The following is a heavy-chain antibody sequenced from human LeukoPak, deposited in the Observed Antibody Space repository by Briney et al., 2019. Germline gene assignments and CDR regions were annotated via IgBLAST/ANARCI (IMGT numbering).Heavy chain of an antibody. CDR1: GYTFIGYY. Sequence: ASVKVSFKASGYTFIGYYIHWVRQAPGQGLEWMGRINPNIGDTDYAQKFQGRVTMTRDTSISTAYMELSGLTSDDTAVYYCARDHPDCSADSCYSWGQGTLVTVSS. V-gene: IGHV1-2*06. D-gene: IGHD2-15*01. CDR2: INPNIGDT. J-gene: IGHJ4*02. CDR3: ARDHPDCSADSCYS.